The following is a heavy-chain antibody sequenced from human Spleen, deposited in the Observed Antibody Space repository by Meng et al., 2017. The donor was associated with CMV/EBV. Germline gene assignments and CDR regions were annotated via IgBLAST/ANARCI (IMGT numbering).Heavy chain of an antibody. J-gene: IGHJ4*02. D-gene: IGHD3-3*01. CDR2: VYGGGTTT. CDR3: AKIGDFWSGYYPYFDY. V-gene: IGHV3-23*03. Sequence: GCPFGACAMSWVRQAPGKGLGWVSVVYGGGTTTYYADFVEGRFTISRDNSKNTLYLQLNSLRADDTAVYYCAKIGDFWSGYYPYFDYWGQGALVTVSS. CDR1: GCPFGACA.